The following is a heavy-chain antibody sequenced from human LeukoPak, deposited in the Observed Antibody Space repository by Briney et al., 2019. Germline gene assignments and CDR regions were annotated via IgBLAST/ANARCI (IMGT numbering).Heavy chain of an antibody. Sequence: SETLSLTCTVSGGSINSYYWSWIRQPAGKGLEWIGRIYTSGSTNYNPSLKSRVTMSVDTSKNQFSLKLSSVTAADTAVYYCARATRYGSSWYRHYYYYMDVWGKGTTVTVSS. CDR3: ARATRYGSSWYRHYYYYMDV. V-gene: IGHV4-4*07. CDR1: GGSINSYY. J-gene: IGHJ6*03. CDR2: IYTSGST. D-gene: IGHD6-13*01.